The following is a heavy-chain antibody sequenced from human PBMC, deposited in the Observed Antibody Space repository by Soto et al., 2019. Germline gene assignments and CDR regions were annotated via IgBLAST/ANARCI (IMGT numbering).Heavy chain of an antibody. J-gene: IGHJ4*02. CDR2: IRDDGETT. D-gene: IGHD3-10*01. Sequence: GGSLRLSCGASGLTVSRNYAMSWVRQGPGKGLEWVSVIRDDGETTYFVDSVKGRFTISRDNSQNTLYLQMNSLRAEDTAVYYCAKATPIWFGELSPLDWGQGTLVTVSS. CDR1: GLTVSRNYA. CDR3: AKATPIWFGELSPLD. V-gene: IGHV3-23*01.